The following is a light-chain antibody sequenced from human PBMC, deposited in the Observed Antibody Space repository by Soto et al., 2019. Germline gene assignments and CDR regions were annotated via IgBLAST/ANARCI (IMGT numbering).Light chain of an antibody. CDR1: QSIRTS. J-gene: IGKJ1*01. Sequence: EVVLTQSRATLSFSPVERSTLSCMASQSIRTSLAWYQQKPGQAPRLLINGASTRATGIPARFSGSGSGTEFSLTISSLQSEDFAVYYCQQYSDWPPTFGQGTKVDIK. CDR3: QQYSDWPPT. CDR2: GAS. V-gene: IGKV3-15*01.